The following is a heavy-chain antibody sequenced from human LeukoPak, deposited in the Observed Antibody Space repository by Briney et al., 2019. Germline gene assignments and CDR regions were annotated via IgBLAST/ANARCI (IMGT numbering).Heavy chain of an antibody. Sequence: ASVKVSCKASGGTFSSYAISWVRQAPGQGLEWMGGIIPIFGTANYAQKFQGRVTITADESTSTAYMELSSLRSEDTAVYYCARGRLGLDIVVVPAAIPLDYWGQGTLVTVSS. J-gene: IGHJ4*02. D-gene: IGHD2-2*03. CDR3: ARGRLGLDIVVVPAAIPLDY. CDR1: GGTFSSYA. V-gene: IGHV1-69*13. CDR2: IIPIFGTA.